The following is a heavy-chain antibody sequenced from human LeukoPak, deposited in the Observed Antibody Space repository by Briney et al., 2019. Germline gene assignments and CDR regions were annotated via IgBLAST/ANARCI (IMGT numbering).Heavy chain of an antibody. CDR3: ARATTYYGSGSYYPFDLDY. CDR2: ISSSGSTI. CDR1: GFTFSDYY. J-gene: IGHJ4*02. D-gene: IGHD3-10*01. Sequence: GGSLRLSCAASGFTFSDYYMSWIRQAPGKGLEWVSYISSSGSTIYYADSVKGRFTISRDNAKNSLYLQMNSLRAEDTAVYYCARATTYYGSGSYYPFDLDYWGQGTLVTVSS. V-gene: IGHV3-11*04.